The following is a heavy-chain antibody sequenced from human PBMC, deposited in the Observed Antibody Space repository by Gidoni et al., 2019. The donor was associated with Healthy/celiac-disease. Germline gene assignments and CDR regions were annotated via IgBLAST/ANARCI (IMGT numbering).Heavy chain of an antibody. Sequence: QVQLVQSGAEVKKPGSSVKVSCKASGGTFSSYAISWVRQAPGQGLEWMGGIIPIFGTANYAQKFQGRVTITADESTSTAYMELSSLRSEDTAVYYCARPPLYCSSTSCYVGMDVWGKGTTVTVSS. D-gene: IGHD2-2*01. CDR2: IIPIFGTA. V-gene: IGHV1-69*01. CDR1: GGTFSSYA. CDR3: ARPPLYCSSTSCYVGMDV. J-gene: IGHJ6*04.